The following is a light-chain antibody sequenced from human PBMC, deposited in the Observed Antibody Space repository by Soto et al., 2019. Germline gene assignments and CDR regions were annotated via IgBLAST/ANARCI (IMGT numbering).Light chain of an antibody. CDR2: RNS. V-gene: IGLV1-47*01. CDR3: AGWDDSLSDVV. CDR1: SSNIGSNY. Sequence: QSVLTQPPSASGTPGQRVTISCSGSSSNIGSNYVYWYQQLPGTVPQLLIYRNSERPSGVPDRFSGSKSGTSASLAISRLRSEDEADYHCAGWDDSLSDVVFGGGTKLTVL. J-gene: IGLJ2*01.